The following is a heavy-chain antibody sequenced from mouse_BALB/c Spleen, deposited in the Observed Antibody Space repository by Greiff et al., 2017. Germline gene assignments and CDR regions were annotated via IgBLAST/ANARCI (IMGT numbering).Heavy chain of an antibody. D-gene: IGHD4-1*01. V-gene: IGHV5-12-1*01. CDR1: GFAFSSYD. CDR2: ISSGGGST. J-gene: IGHJ3*01. Sequence: VKLMESGGGLVKPGGSLKLSCAASGFAFSSYDMSWVRQTPEKRLEWVAYISSGGGSTYYPDTVKGRFTISRDNAKNTLYLQMSSLKSEDTAMYYCARHNWDGFAYWGQGTLVTVSA. CDR3: ARHNWDGFAY.